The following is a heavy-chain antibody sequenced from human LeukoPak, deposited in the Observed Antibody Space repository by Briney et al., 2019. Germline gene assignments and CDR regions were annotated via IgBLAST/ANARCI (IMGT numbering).Heavy chain of an antibody. Sequence: PSETLSLTCSVSGGSISNLYLSWIRQPPGKGLEWIGEINHSGSTNYNPSLKSRVTISVDTSKNQFSLKPSSVTAADTAVYYCARGVVIAPQTFDYWGQGTLVTVSS. V-gene: IGHV4-34*01. CDR2: INHSGST. J-gene: IGHJ4*02. CDR3: ARGVVIAPQTFDY. D-gene: IGHD2-21*01. CDR1: GGSISNLY.